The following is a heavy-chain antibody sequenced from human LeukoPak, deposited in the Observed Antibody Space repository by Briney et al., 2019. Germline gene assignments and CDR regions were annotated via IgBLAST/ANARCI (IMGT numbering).Heavy chain of an antibody. CDR1: GGSFSGYY. V-gene: IGHV4-34*01. J-gene: IGHJ4*02. D-gene: IGHD2-21*01. CDR3: ARSTRRPLWWWAY. CDR2: INHSGST. Sequence: SETLSLTCAVYGGSFSGYYWSWIRQPPGKGLEWIGEINHSGSTNYNPSLKSRVTISVDTSKNQFSLKLSSVTAADTAVYYCARSTRRPLWWWAYWGQGTLVTVSS.